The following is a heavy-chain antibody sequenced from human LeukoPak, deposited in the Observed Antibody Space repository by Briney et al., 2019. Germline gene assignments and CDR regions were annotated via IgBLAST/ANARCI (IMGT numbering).Heavy chain of an antibody. V-gene: IGHV1-18*01. CDR2: TSGYNGNT. J-gene: IGHJ4*02. D-gene: IGHD3-3*01. CDR3: ARDKSSDEIYDY. CDR1: GYTFTTYG. Sequence: ASVKVSCKASGYTFTTYGISWVRQAPGQGLEWMGWTSGYNGNTNYARKLQGRVTMTTDTSTSTAYMELRSLRSDDTAVYYCARDKSSDEIYDYWGQGTLVTVSS.